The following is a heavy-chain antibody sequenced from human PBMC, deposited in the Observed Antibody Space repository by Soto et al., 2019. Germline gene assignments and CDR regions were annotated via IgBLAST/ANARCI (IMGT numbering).Heavy chain of an antibody. CDR2: MYNTGST. V-gene: IGHV4-59*12. Sequence: SETLSLTCTVSGGSISRYYWSWIRQPPGKGLEWIGYMYNTGSTVYNPPFKSRVTISVDTSKNQFSLKLSSVTAADTAVYYCAREPLTWGQGTLVTSPQ. CDR3: AREPLT. J-gene: IGHJ4*02. CDR1: GGSISRYY.